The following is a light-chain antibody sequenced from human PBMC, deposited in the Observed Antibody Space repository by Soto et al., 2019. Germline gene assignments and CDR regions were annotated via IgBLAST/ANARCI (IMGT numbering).Light chain of an antibody. CDR3: QQSSSTPLM. J-gene: IGKJ3*01. V-gene: IGKV1-39*01. CDR2: AAS. CDR1: QSISSY. Sequence: DIQQTQSPSSLSASVGDRVTITCRASQSISSYLNWYQQKPGKAPKLLIYAASSLQSGVPSRVYGSGSGTDFPRAISSLQPEDFATYFCQQSSSTPLMFGPGTKVDIK.